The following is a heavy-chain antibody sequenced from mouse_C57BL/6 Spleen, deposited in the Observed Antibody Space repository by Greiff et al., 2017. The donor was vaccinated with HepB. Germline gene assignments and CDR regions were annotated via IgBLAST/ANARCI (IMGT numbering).Heavy chain of an antibody. CDR2: ISGGGGNT. Sequence: EVMLVESGGGLVKPGGSLKLSCAASGFTFSSYTMSWVRQTPEKRLEWVATISGGGGNTYYPDSVKGRFTISRDNAKNTLYLQMSSLRSEDTALYYCAINGGFAYWGQGALVTVSA. J-gene: IGHJ3*01. CDR1: GFTFSSYT. V-gene: IGHV5-9*01. CDR3: AINGGFAY. D-gene: IGHD2-4*01.